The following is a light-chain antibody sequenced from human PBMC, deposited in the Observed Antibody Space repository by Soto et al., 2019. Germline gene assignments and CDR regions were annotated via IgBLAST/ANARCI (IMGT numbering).Light chain of an antibody. CDR1: SSNIGNNY. V-gene: IGLV1-51*02. J-gene: IGLJ1*01. Sequence: QSVLTQPPSESAAPGQDVSISCSGSSSNIGNNYVSWYKQLPGTAPKLLIFENHKRPSGIPDRFFASKSGSSATLGITGLQTGDEADYYCGAWDSSLTTDVFGAGTKLTVL. CDR3: GAWDSSLTTDV. CDR2: ENH.